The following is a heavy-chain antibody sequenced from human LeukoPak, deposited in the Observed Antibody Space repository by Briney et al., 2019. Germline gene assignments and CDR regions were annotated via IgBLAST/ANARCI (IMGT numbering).Heavy chain of an antibody. CDR1: GYTFTGYY. Sequence: ASVKVSCKASGYTFTGYYMHWVRQAPGHGLEWMGWINPNSGGANYAQKFQGRVTMTRDTSISTAYMELSGLRSDDTAVYYCAPTCSGGSCYQYYFDYWGQGTLVTVSS. D-gene: IGHD2-15*01. CDR3: APTCSGGSCYQYYFDY. CDR2: INPNSGGA. J-gene: IGHJ4*02. V-gene: IGHV1-2*02.